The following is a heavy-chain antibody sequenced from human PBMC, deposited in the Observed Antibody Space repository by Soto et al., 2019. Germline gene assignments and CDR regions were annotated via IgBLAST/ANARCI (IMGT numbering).Heavy chain of an antibody. CDR1: GGTFSSYA. J-gene: IGHJ6*02. CDR3: ARDLRTTGYSGYYYYYGMDV. CDR2: IIPIFGTA. V-gene: IGHV1-69*13. Sequence: SVKVSWKASGGTFSSYAISWVRQAPGQGLEWMGGIIPIFGTANYAQKFQGRVTITADESTSTAYMELSSLRSEDTAVYYCARDLRTTGYSGYYYYYGMDVWGQGTTVTVSS. D-gene: IGHD5-12*01.